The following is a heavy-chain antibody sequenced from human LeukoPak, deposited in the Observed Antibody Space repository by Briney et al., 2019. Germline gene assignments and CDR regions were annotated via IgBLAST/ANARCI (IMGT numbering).Heavy chain of an antibody. CDR3: ATHGRGYCSGGSCGGLDS. CDR2: IIPILGTR. D-gene: IGHD2-15*01. Sequence: SVKVSCKASGDTFSSKTITWVRQAPGQGLQWMGGIIPILGTRQYAQKFQDRVAITTDESTSTNYMELRSLRYEVSSVYNCATHGRGYCSGGSCGGLDSWGQGTLVTVSS. V-gene: IGHV1-69*16. CDR1: GDTFSSKT. J-gene: IGHJ4*02.